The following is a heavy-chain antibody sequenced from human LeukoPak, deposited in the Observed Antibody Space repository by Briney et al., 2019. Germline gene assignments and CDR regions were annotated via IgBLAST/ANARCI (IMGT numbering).Heavy chain of an antibody. J-gene: IGHJ5*02. CDR2: INPNSGGT. CDR3: ARTRITMVRGVNTGFDP. D-gene: IGHD3-10*01. Sequence: ASVKVSCKASGGTFSSYAISWVRQAPGQGLEWMGWINPNSGGTNYAQKFQGRVTMTRDTSISTAYMELSRLRSDDTAVYYCARTRITMVRGVNTGFDPWGQGTLVTVSS. V-gene: IGHV1-2*02. CDR1: GGTFSSYA.